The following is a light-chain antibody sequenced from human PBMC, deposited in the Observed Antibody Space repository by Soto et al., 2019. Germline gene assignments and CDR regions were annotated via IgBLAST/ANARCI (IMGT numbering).Light chain of an antibody. CDR2: AAS. CDR1: QAITND. J-gene: IGKJ1*01. Sequence: DIQMTQSPSSLSASVGDRVTITCRASQAITNDLSWYHQKPGEPPKRLIYAASTLHSGVPSRFSGSGSGTEFTLTISSLQPEDFATYFCLQHNSYPRTFGQGTKVEIK. V-gene: IGKV1-17*01. CDR3: LQHNSYPRT.